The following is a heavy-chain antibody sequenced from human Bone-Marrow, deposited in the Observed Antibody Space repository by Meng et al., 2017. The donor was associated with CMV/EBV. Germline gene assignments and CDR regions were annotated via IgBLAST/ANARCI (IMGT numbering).Heavy chain of an antibody. V-gene: IGHV3-13*01. CDR2: IGTAGDT. Sequence: GGSLRLSCAASGFTFSSYDMHWVRQATGKGLEWVSAIGTAGDTYYPGSVKGRFTISRENAKNSLYLQMNSLRAEDTAVYYCARDHYYDSSGYASYWGQGTLVTVSS. J-gene: IGHJ4*02. CDR3: ARDHYYDSSGYASY. CDR1: GFTFSSYD. D-gene: IGHD3-22*01.